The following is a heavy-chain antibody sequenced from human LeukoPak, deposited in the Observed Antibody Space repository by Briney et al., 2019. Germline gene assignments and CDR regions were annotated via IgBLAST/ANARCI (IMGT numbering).Heavy chain of an antibody. V-gene: IGHV3-23*01. CDR1: GFTFSSYG. D-gene: IGHD1-26*01. J-gene: IGHJ4*02. CDR3: ASGGSYRSPFDY. CDR2: ISSSGADT. Sequence: PGGSLRLSCAASGFTFSSYGMSWVRQAPGKGLEWVSGISSSGADTYYADSVKGRFTISRDNSKNTLYLQMNSLRAEDTAVYHCASGGSYRSPFDYWGQGTLVTVSS.